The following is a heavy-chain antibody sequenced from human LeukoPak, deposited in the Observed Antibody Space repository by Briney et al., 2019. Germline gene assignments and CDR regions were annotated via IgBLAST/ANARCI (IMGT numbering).Heavy chain of an antibody. Sequence: PSETLSLTCAVYGGSFSGYYWSWIRQPPGKGLEWIGEINHSGSTNYNPSLKSRVTISVDTSKNQFSLKLSSVTAADTAVYYCARVAYSGYDFRGTFDYWGQGTLVTVSS. V-gene: IGHV4-34*01. J-gene: IGHJ4*02. CDR2: INHSGST. CDR1: GGSFSGYY. D-gene: IGHD5-12*01. CDR3: ARVAYSGYDFRGTFDY.